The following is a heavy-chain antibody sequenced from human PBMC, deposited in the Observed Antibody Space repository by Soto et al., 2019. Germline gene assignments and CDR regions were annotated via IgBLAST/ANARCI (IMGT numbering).Heavy chain of an antibody. J-gene: IGHJ6*02. Sequence: QVQLVESGGGVVQPGRSLRLCWAASGFTFSTYGMHWVRQAPGKGLEWVAVISYDGSNKYYADSVKGRFTISRDNSKNTLYLQMNSLRAEDTAVYYCAKGWRQLVRDTYGMDVWGQGTTVTVSS. CDR1: GFTFSTYG. D-gene: IGHD6-13*01. V-gene: IGHV3-30*18. CDR2: ISYDGSNK. CDR3: AKGWRQLVRDTYGMDV.